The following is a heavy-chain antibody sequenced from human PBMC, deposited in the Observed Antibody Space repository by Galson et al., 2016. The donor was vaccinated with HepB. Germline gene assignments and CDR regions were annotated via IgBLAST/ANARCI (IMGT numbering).Heavy chain of an antibody. D-gene: IGHD3-10*01. V-gene: IGHV1-18*04. CDR2: ISGHGDKT. Sequence: SVKVSCKASGYSFSTYDITWLRQAPGRGLEWVGWISGHGDKTYYDQKFQGRISMTTDTSTSTVYMELRSLRYDDTAFYYCGRDYTYGEPNDFWGQGALVTVSS. CDR1: GYSFSTYD. CDR3: GRDYTYGEPNDF. J-gene: IGHJ4*02.